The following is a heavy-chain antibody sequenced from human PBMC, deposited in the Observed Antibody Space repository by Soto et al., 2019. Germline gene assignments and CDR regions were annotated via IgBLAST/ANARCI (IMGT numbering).Heavy chain of an antibody. V-gene: IGHV4-38-2*02. CDR2: IYHSGST. J-gene: IGHJ4*02. CDR3: ARELSGSYHGTT. D-gene: IGHD1-26*01. CDR1: GYSISSGYY. Sequence: PSETLSLTCSVSGYSISSGYYWGWIRQPPGKGLEWIGSIYHSGSTYYNPSLKSRVTISVDTSKNQFSLKLSSVTAADTAVYYCARELSGSYHGTTWGQGTLVTVSS.